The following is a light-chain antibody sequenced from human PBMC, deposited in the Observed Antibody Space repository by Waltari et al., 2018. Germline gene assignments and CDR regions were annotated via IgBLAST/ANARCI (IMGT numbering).Light chain of an antibody. J-gene: IGKJ3*01. CDR2: EAT. CDR3: QRYNSYPIT. CDR1: QSIGRW. V-gene: IGKV1-5*03. Sequence: DIQMTQSPSTLSASVGDRVTITCRASQSIGRWLAWYQQKPGKAPKLLIYEATSLESGVPSRFSASGSGTEFTLTISSLQPDDVATYYCQRYNSYPITFGPGTKVDI.